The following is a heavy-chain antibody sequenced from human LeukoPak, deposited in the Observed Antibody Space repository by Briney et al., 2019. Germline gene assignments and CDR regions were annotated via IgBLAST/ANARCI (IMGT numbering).Heavy chain of an antibody. CDR3: ARGGRRYYYGSGSYYSPFDI. CDR2: IKQDGSEK. CDR1: GFTFSSYW. D-gene: IGHD3-10*01. J-gene: IGHJ3*02. V-gene: IGHV3-7*01. Sequence: PGGSLRLSCAASGFTFSSYWMSWVRQAPGKGLEWVANIKQDGSEKYYVDSVKGRFTISRDNAKNSLYLQMNSLRAEDTAVYYCARGGRRYYYGSGSYYSPFDIWGQGTMVTVPS.